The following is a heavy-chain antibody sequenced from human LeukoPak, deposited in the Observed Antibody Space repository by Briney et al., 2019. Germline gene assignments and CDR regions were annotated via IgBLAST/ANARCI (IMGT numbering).Heavy chain of an antibody. CDR3: ARDRGGGHMDV. CDR1: GFAFSTNG. CDR2: INNNGRET. V-gene: IGHV3-21*01. D-gene: IGHD2-15*01. J-gene: IGHJ6*03. Sequence: GGSLRLSCAASGFAFSTNGMSWVRQAPGKGLEWVSTINNNGRETYYADSVKGRFTISRENAKNSLYLQMNSLRAGDTAVYYCARDRGGGHMDVWGKGTTVTISS.